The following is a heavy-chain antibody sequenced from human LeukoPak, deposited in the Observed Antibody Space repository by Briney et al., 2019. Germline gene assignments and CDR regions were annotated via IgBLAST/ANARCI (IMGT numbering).Heavy chain of an antibody. J-gene: IGHJ4*02. CDR1: GGSFSGYY. CDR2: INHSGST. D-gene: IGHD3-10*01. V-gene: IGHV4-34*01. Sequence: SETLSLTCAVYGGSFSGYYWSWIRQPPGKGLEWIGEINHSGSTNYNPSLRSRVTVSARTSKNQLSLKLSSVTAADTAVYYCARGRVYYAPFDYWGQGTLVTVSS. CDR3: ARGRVYYAPFDY.